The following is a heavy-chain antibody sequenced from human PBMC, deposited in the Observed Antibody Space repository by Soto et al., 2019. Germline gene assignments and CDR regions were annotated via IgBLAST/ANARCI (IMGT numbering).Heavy chain of an antibody. V-gene: IGHV1-18*01. Sequence: QVQLVQSGAEVKKPGASVKVSCKASGYTFTSYGISWVRQAPGQGPEWMGRISTYNGNTNYVQKLQGRVTMTTDTATNTAYMELRSLRYDDTAVYYCARDPGYSTTWHQGFEIWGQGTMVTVSS. CDR1: GYTFTSYG. J-gene: IGHJ3*02. D-gene: IGHD6-13*01. CDR2: ISTYNGNT. CDR3: ARDPGYSTTWHQGFEI.